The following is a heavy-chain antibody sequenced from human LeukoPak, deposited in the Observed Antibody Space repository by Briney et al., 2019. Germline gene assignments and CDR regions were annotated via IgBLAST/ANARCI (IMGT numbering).Heavy chain of an antibody. CDR2: IYHSGST. D-gene: IGHD3-10*01. V-gene: IGHV4-38-2*02. CDR1: GYSISSGYY. CDR3: ARVSGLGSGSYYTGYYYYYYMDV. J-gene: IGHJ6*03. Sequence: SETLSLTCTVSGYSISSGYYWGWIRQPPGKGLEWIGSIYHSGSTYYNPSLKSRVTMSVDTSKNQFSLKLSSVTAADTAVYYCARVSGLGSGSYYTGYYYYYYMDVWGKGTTVTISS.